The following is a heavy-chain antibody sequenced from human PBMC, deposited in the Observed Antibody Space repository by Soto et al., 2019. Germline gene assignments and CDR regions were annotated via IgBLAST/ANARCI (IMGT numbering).Heavy chain of an antibody. CDR3: ARDHLRVGYGAAPRAGEWFDP. J-gene: IGHJ5*02. CDR2: IIPIFGTA. D-gene: IGHD6-6*01. V-gene: IGHV1-69*01. CDR1: GGTFSSYA. Sequence: QVQLVQSGAEVKKPGSSVKVSCKASGGTFSSYAISWVRQAPGQGLEWMGGIIPIFGTANYAQKFQGRVTIAADESRSTAYMELSSLRSEDTAVYYCARDHLRVGYGAAPRAGEWFDPWVQGTLVTVSS.